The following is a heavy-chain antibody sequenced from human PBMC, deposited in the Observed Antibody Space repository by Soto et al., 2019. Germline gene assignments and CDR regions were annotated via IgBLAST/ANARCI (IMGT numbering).Heavy chain of an antibody. Sequence: QVQLVESGGGVVQPGRSLRLSCSGSGFNFGDYAINWVRQAPGKGLEWVAVISGDGINKYIPDSVKGRFVISRDNSKNSVFLQMSSLGPQDTATYYCAKHDFWTLYNTGLDSWGQGTLVTVSS. V-gene: IGHV3-30-3*02. CDR3: AKHDFWTLYNTGLDS. D-gene: IGHD3-3*01. CDR1: GFNFGDYA. CDR2: ISGDGINK. J-gene: IGHJ4*02.